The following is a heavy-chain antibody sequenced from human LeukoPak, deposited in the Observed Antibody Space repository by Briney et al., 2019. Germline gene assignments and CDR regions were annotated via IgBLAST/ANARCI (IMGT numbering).Heavy chain of an antibody. D-gene: IGHD3-3*01. J-gene: IGHJ4*02. Sequence: GGSLRLSCSASGFTFSDYAMHWVRQAPGKGLECVSAISLNGDSTYYADSVRGRFTISRQNTKNTLYIQMSSPRAEHTAMYFYGKGSKPTRVVRPIDYWGQGTLVTVSS. V-gene: IGHV3-64D*06. CDR2: ISLNGDST. CDR1: GFTFSDYA. CDR3: GKGSKPTRVVRPIDY.